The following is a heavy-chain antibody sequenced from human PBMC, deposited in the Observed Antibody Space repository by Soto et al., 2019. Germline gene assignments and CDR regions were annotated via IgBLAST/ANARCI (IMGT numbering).Heavy chain of an antibody. CDR1: GYTFTSYY. CDR3: GRDRGGYYYGMDV. CDR2: INPSGGST. Sequence: QVQLVQSGAEVKKPGASVKVSCKASGYTFTSYYMHWVRQAPGQGLEWMGIINPSGGSTSYAQKFQGRVTMTRDKSASKGYMELGSLRSEETAVYYCGRDRGGYYYGMDVWGQGTTVTVSS. J-gene: IGHJ6*02. V-gene: IGHV1-46*03. D-gene: IGHD3-10*01.